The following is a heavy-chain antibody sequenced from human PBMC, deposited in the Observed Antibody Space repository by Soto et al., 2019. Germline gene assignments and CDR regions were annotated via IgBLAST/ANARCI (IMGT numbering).Heavy chain of an antibody. CDR3: ATNTVTKVDDY. J-gene: IGHJ4*02. V-gene: IGHV3-7*03. Sequence: VQLVESGGGLVQPGGSLSLSCEASGFTFSNFWMSWIRQAPGTGLEWVANIKQDGSEKKYVYSVKGRFIISRDNAKNSLSLQMNSLRAEDPAVYYCATNTVTKVDDYWGQGARVTVSS. CDR2: IKQDGSEK. CDR1: GFTFSNFW. D-gene: IGHD4-17*01.